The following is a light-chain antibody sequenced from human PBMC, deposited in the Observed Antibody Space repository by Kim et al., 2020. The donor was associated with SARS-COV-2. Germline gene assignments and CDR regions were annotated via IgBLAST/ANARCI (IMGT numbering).Light chain of an antibody. CDR3: QQSDNLPRT. Sequence: ASVGDRVTLTCRASQDIKKYLNGFQQTPGKAPKRLIYDASNLEVGVPSRFTGGGSGTHFTLTISDLQPVDVATYYCQQSDNLPRTFGPGHKVDIK. J-gene: IGKJ3*01. CDR2: DAS. V-gene: IGKV1-33*01. CDR1: QDIKKY.